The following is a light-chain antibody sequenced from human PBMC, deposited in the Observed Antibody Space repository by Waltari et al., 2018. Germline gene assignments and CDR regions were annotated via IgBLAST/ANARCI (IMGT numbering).Light chain of an antibody. J-gene: IGLJ3*02. Sequence: SYGLTQAPSVSVSPGQTARITCSGDTLPKEYAYWYQQKPGQAPVLVIYKDSERPSGFPERFSGSRAGTTVALTINGVQAEDEAEYYCQSSDSSGSYVLFGGGTKLTVL. CDR2: KDS. CDR1: TLPKEY. CDR3: QSSDSSGSYVL. V-gene: IGLV3-25*03.